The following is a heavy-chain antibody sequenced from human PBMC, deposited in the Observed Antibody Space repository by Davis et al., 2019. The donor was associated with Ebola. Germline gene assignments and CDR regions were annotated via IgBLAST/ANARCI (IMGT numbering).Heavy chain of an antibody. CDR2: IDPSDSYT. V-gene: IGHV5-10-1*01. J-gene: IGHJ3*02. Sequence: KVSCQGSGYTFSNYWIAWVRQMPGKGLEWMGRIDPSDSYTNYSPSFQGHVTIPADKSISTAYLQWSSLKASDTAMYYCARRVLGSGWYNAFDIWGQGTMVTVSS. D-gene: IGHD6-19*01. CDR3: ARRVLGSGWYNAFDI. CDR1: GYTFSNYW.